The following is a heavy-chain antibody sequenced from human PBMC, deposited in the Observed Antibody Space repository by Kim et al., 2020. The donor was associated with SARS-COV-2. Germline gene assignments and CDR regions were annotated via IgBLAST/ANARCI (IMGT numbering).Heavy chain of an antibody. V-gene: IGHV4-59*01. CDR3: ARSTPYSDSRDTFDI. D-gene: IGHD1-26*01. CDR2: IYYTGST. CDR1: GGSISGYS. Sequence: SETLSLTCTVSGGSISGYSWSWIRQPPGKGLEWIGYIYYTGSTNYNPSLKSRFTISVDTSKNQFSLKVTSVTAADTAVYYCARSTPYSDSRDTFDIWGQGTMVTVSS. J-gene: IGHJ3*02.